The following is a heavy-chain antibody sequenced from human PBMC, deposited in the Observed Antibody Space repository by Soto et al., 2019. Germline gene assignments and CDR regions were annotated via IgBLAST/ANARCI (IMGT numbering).Heavy chain of an antibody. CDR2: IKQDGSEK. CDR1: GFTFSSYW. D-gene: IGHD4-4*01. CDR3: ARDRMTTVNSHYMDV. Sequence: PGESLKISCAASGFTFSSYWMSWVRQAPGKGLEWVANIKQDGSEKYYVDSVKGRFTISRDNAKNSLYLQMNSLRAEDTAVYYCARDRMTTVNSHYMDVWGKGTTVTVSS. J-gene: IGHJ6*03. V-gene: IGHV3-7*01.